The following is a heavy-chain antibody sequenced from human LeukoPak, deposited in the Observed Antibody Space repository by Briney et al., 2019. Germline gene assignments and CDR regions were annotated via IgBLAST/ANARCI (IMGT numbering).Heavy chain of an antibody. J-gene: IGHJ3*02. Sequence: KPSETLSLTCAVYGGSFSGYYWSWIRQPPGKGLEWIGEINHSGSTNYNPSLKSRVTISVDTSKNQFSLKLSSVTAADTAVYYCARDSHMYYYDSSGDDAFDIWGQGTMVTVSS. CDR1: GGSFSGYY. CDR2: INHSGST. D-gene: IGHD3-22*01. CDR3: ARDSHMYYYDSSGDDAFDI. V-gene: IGHV4-34*01.